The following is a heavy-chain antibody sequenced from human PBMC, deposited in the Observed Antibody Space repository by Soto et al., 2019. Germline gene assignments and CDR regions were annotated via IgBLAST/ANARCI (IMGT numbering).Heavy chain of an antibody. CDR1: GFIFSDFA. Sequence: DVPLLESGGDLVQPGESLRLSCAASGFIFSDFAMSWVRQTPGKGLEWVSAVSVYGGSTHYSDAVKGRFTISRDNSRDTLFLQMNSLRAEDTAVYYCARRPAGDSHWYFDLWGRGTLVTVSS. CDR3: ARRPAGDSHWYFDL. CDR2: VSVYGGST. V-gene: IGHV3-23*01. J-gene: IGHJ2*01. D-gene: IGHD2-21*01.